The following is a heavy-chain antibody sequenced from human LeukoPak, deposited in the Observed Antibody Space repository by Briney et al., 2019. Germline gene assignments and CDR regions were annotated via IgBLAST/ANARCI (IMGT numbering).Heavy chain of an antibody. D-gene: IGHD4-17*01. J-gene: IGHJ4*02. CDR2: INANSGDT. Sequence: ASVKVSCKASGNTFTGYYIHWVRQAPGQGLEWMGWINANSGDTNYAQKFQGRVTMTRDTSISTAYLELSRLRSDDTAVYYCARGPTVTTDYWGQGTPVTVSP. V-gene: IGHV1-2*02. CDR3: ARGPTVTTDY. CDR1: GNTFTGYY.